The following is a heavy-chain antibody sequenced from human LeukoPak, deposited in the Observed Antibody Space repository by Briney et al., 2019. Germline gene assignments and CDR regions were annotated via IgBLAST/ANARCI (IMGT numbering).Heavy chain of an antibody. Sequence: GGSLRLSCAASGFIVSHNYMTWGRQAPGKGREWSSVIYIEGTMYYPNSVKAGVTISRSQPNNTLYLQMNTLRDEDTAVHYCARGPRYSFYWGQGTLVSVSS. D-gene: IGHD6-13*01. CDR2: IYIEGTM. V-gene: IGHV3-53*01. CDR3: ARGPRYSFY. CDR1: GFIVSHNY. J-gene: IGHJ4*02.